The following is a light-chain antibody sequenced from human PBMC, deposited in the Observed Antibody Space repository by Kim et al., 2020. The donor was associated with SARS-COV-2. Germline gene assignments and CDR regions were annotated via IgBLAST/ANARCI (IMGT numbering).Light chain of an antibody. J-gene: IGKJ4*01. CDR2: GAS. Sequence: APGEGATPSCRASQTVSGDYLGWYQQRPSQAPTLLIYGASTRATGIPDRFLGGGSGTDFTLTISRLEPEDFAVYYCQQYGRSPPTFGGGTKVDIK. CDR3: QQYGRSPPT. V-gene: IGKV3-20*01. CDR1: QTVSGDY.